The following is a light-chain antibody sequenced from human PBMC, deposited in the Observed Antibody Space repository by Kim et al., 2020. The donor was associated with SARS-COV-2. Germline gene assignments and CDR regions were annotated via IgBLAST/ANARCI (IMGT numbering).Light chain of an antibody. CDR3: QQRSNWPPT. J-gene: IGKJ2*01. V-gene: IGKV3-11*01. CDR1: LSVSSD. CDR2: DAS. Sequence: WPPGERAARSCRASLSVSSDLAWYQQKPGQAPKLLIYDASSRATGFPARFSGSGSGTDFTLTISSLEPEDFAVYYCQQRSNWPPTFGQGTKLEI.